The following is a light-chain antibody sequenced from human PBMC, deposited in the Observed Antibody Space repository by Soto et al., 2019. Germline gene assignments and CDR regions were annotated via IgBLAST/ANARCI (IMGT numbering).Light chain of an antibody. CDR1: SSNIGSYN. CDR2: ENN. CDR3: AAWDGSLSGL. Sequence: QSVLTQPPSASGTPGQRVTISCSGSSSNIGSYNVYWYQQLPGTAPKLLIYENNQRPSGVPDRFSGSKSGTSASLAISGLRSEDEADYYCAAWDGSLSGLFGGGTKLTVL. V-gene: IGLV1-47*01. J-gene: IGLJ3*02.